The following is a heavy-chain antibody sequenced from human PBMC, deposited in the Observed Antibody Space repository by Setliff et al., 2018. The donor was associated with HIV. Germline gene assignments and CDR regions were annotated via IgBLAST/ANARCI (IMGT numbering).Heavy chain of an antibody. J-gene: IGHJ5*02. CDR1: GFTFSNYA. CDR3: VRDDSNGPNSLDP. Sequence: GGSLRLSCAASGFTFSNYAMSWVRQAPGKGLEWVSAISGSADSTYYADSVKGRFTISRDNSKNTLYLQMNSLRAEDTAVYYCVRDDSNGPNSLDPWGQGTLVTVSS. V-gene: IGHV3-23*01. CDR2: ISGSADST. D-gene: IGHD2-8*01.